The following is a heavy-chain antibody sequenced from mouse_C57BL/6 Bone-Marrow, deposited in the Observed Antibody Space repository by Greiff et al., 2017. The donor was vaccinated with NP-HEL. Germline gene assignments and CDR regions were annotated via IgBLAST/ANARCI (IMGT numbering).Heavy chain of an antibody. Sequence: QVQLQQPGAELVRPGSSVKLSCKASGYTFTSYWMEWVKQRPGQGLEWIGNIYPSDSETHYNQKFKDKATLTVDKSSSTAYMQLSSLTSEDSAVYYCARQIYYDYDGNFDVWGTGTTVTVSS. V-gene: IGHV1-61*01. J-gene: IGHJ1*03. CDR1: GYTFTSYW. CDR2: IYPSDSET. CDR3: ARQIYYDYDGNFDV. D-gene: IGHD2-4*01.